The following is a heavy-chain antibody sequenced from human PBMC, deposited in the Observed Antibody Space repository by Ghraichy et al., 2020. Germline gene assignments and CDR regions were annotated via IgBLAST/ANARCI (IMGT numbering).Heavy chain of an antibody. CDR1: GGSFSGYY. Sequence: SETLSLTCAVYGGSFSGYYWSWIRQPPGKGLEWIGEINHSGSTNYNPSLKSRVTISVDTSKNQFSLKLSSVTAADTAVYYCARLHYYYDSSGYCYFDYWGQGTLVTVSS. V-gene: IGHV4-34*01. CDR3: ARLHYYYDSSGYCYFDY. CDR2: INHSGST. D-gene: IGHD3-22*01. J-gene: IGHJ4*02.